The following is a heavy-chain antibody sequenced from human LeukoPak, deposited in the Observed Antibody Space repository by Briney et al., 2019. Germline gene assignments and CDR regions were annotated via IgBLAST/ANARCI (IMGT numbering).Heavy chain of an antibody. V-gene: IGHV3-21*01. CDR1: GLTFRNYA. CDR3: ARGKFVGATYEGHFDY. J-gene: IGHJ4*02. CDR2: ISSSSSYI. Sequence: GGSLRLSCAASGLTFRNYAMSWVRQAPGKGLEWVSSISSSSSYIYYADSVKGRFTISRDNAKNSLYLQMNSLRAEDTAVYYCARGKFVGATYEGHFDYWGQGTLVTVSS. D-gene: IGHD1-26*01.